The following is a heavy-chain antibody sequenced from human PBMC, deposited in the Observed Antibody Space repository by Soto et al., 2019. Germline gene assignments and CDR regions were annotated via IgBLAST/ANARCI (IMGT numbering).Heavy chain of an antibody. CDR3: ARQRYCSSNSCYGYYYYYYMDV. D-gene: IGHD2-2*01. J-gene: IGHJ6*03. Sequence: QLQLQESGPGLVKPSETLSLTCTVSGGSISSSSYYWGWIRQPPGKGLEWIGSIYYSGSTYYNPSLKSRVTISVDTSKNQFSLKLSSVTAADTAVYYCARQRYCSSNSCYGYYYYYYMDVWGKGTTVTVSS. CDR2: IYYSGST. V-gene: IGHV4-39*01. CDR1: GGSISSSSYY.